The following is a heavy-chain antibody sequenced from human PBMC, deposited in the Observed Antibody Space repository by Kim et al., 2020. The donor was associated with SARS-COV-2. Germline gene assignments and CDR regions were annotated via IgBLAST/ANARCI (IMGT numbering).Heavy chain of an antibody. CDR2: IYYSVST. D-gene: IGHD4-17*01. V-gene: IGHV4-39*01. Sequence: SETLSLTCTVSGGSISSSSYYWGWIRQPPGKGLEWIGSIYYSVSTYYNPSLKSRVTISVDTSKNQFSLKLSSVTAADTAVYYCARHMYGDYYGYWGQGTL. CDR3: ARHMYGDYYGY. CDR1: GGSISSSSYY. J-gene: IGHJ4*02.